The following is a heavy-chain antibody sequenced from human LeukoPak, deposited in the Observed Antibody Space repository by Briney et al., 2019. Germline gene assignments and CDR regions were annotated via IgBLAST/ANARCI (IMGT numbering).Heavy chain of an antibody. Sequence: GGSLRLSCAASGFTFSSYSISWVRQAPGKGLEWVSFINGRASRTYYADSVKGRFTISRDNSKNTLYLHMSSLRAEDTAVYYCAKEPRCCGSFCFSLLDSWGQGGLVTVS. V-gene: IGHV3-23*01. J-gene: IGHJ4*02. D-gene: IGHD2-21*02. CDR1: GFTFSSYS. CDR3: AKEPRCCGSFCFSLLDS. CDR2: INGRASRT.